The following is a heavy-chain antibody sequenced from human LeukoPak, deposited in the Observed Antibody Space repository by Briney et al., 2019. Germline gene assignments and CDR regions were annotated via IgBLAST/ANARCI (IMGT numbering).Heavy chain of an antibody. V-gene: IGHV4-59*01. CDR3: ARGRAAFWSGYLYYFDY. CDR1: GGSISSYY. Sequence: SETLSLTCTVSGGSISSYYWSWIRRPPGKGLEWIGYIYYSGSTNYNPSLKSRVTISVDTSKDQFSLKLSSVTAADTAVYYCARGRAAFWSGYLYYFDYWGQGTLVTVSS. J-gene: IGHJ4*02. CDR2: IYYSGST. D-gene: IGHD3-3*01.